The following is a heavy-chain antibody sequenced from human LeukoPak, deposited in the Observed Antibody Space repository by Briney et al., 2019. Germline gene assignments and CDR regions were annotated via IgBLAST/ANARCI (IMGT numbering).Heavy chain of an antibody. CDR3: TTESFITMVRGVIRRHDI. J-gene: IGHJ3*02. CDR2: IKSKTDGGTT. Sequence: PGGSLRLSCAASGFTFSNAWMSWVRQAPGKGLEWVGRIKSKTDGGTTDYAAPVKGRFTISRDDSKNTLYLQMNSLKTEDTAVYYCTTESFITMVRGVIRRHDIWGQGTMVTVSS. CDR1: GFTFSNAW. V-gene: IGHV3-15*01. D-gene: IGHD3-10*01.